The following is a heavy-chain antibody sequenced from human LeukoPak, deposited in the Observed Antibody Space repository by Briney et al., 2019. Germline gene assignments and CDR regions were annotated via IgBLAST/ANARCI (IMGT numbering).Heavy chain of an antibody. D-gene: IGHD3-10*01. Sequence: GGSLRLSCAASGFTFSTYAMSWVRQAPGQGLEWVSTITGSGGSTYYADSVKGRFTISRDNSKTTLYLQMNSLRAEDTAVYYCARDGGSSGTFYGDYWGQATLVTVSS. CDR2: ITGSGGST. CDR3: ARDGGSSGTFYGDY. CDR1: GFTFSTYA. J-gene: IGHJ4*02. V-gene: IGHV3-23*01.